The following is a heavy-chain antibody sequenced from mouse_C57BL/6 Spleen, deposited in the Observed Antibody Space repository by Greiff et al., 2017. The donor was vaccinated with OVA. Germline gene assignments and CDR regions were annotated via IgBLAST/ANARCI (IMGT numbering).Heavy chain of an antibody. CDR1: GYTFTSYW. Sequence: QVQLKQPGAELVKPGASVKLSCKASGYTFTSYWMHWVKQRPGQGLEWIGMIHPNSGSTNYNEKFKSKATLTVDKSSSTAYMQLSSLTSEDSAVYYCARSGYGNYLGYFDYWGQGTTLTVSS. V-gene: IGHV1-64*01. CDR3: ARSGYGNYLGYFDY. J-gene: IGHJ2*01. D-gene: IGHD2-1*01. CDR2: IHPNSGST.